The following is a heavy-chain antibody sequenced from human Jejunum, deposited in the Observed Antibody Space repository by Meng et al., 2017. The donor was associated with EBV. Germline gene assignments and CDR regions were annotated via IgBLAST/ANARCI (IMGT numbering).Heavy chain of an antibody. CDR2: ISSDGDNK. D-gene: IGHD5-12*01. J-gene: IGHJ4*02. V-gene: IGHV3-30*18. CDR3: VKAVATMGYRFDC. Sequence: QLQLVEAGGGVVQPGRSLRLSCAASGFTFSAYGMHWVRQAPGKGLEWVAIISSDGDNKMYADSVKGRFTISRDNSKNTLYLQMDSLTTEDTAVYYCVKAVATMGYRFDCWGQGTLVTVSS. CDR1: GFTFSAYG.